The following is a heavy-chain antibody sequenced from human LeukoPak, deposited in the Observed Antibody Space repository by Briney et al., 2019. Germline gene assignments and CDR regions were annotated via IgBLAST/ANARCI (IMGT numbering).Heavy chain of an antibody. J-gene: IGHJ4*02. V-gene: IGHV4-59*01. CDR3: ARGALISYSYGPFDY. D-gene: IGHD5-18*01. CDR2: IYYTGST. CDR1: GGSFSSYC. Sequence: SENMPLTSSVVGGSFSSYCWSWIRRLPGPGVEWIGYIYYTGSTNYNTSLKCRVTISVHTSKNQFSLKWSSVTAADTAVYYCARGALISYSYGPFDYWGQGTLVTVS.